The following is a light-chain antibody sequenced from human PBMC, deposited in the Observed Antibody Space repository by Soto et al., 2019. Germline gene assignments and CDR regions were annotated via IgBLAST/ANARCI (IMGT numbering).Light chain of an antibody. J-gene: IGKJ1*01. CDR1: QSVSNN. V-gene: IGKV3-15*01. Sequence: DIEMTQSPSTLSASLGERATLSCRASQSVSNNLAWYQQKPGQAPRLLIYAASTWPTGIPSRFSGSGSGTDFTLTISSLQPEDVAVYYCQQYNSWPWTFGQGTKVEIK. CDR2: AAS. CDR3: QQYNSWPWT.